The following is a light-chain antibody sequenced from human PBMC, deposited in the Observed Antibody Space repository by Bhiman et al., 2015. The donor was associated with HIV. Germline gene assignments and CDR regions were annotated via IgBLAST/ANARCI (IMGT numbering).Light chain of an antibody. J-gene: IGLJ2*01. Sequence: QSVLTQPPSVSAPPGQKVTISCSGTTSNIGSNYVAWYQQLPGTAPKLLIYDNNKRPSGIPDRFSGSSSGNTASLTITGAQAEDEADYYCNSRDSSGNHRVFGGGTKLTVL. CDR1: TSNIGSNY. V-gene: IGLV1-51*01. CDR2: DNN. CDR3: NSRDSSGNHRV.